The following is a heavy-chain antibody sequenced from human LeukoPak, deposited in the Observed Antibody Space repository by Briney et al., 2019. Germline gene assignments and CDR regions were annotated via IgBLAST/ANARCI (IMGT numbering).Heavy chain of an antibody. D-gene: IGHD2-15*01. CDR1: GFTFSTYS. CDR2: ISNSGTYM. V-gene: IGHV3-21*01. Sequence: PGGSLRLSCAVSGFTFSTYSMNWVRQAPGKGLEWVSSISNSGTYMYYADSLKGRFTVSRDNAKNSLYLQMNSLRAEDTAVYYCARASSLLSYYYYGMDVWGQGTTVTVSS. CDR3: ARASSLLSYYYYGMDV. J-gene: IGHJ6*02.